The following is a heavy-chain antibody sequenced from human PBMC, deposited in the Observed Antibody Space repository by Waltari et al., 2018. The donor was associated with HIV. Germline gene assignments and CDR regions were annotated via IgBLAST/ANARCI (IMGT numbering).Heavy chain of an antibody. Sequence: QVQLVESGGGVVQPVRSLRLSRAASGFTFNTYAMHWVRQAPGKRLEWVAMISFDLKNKFYADSVSGRFTITRDNSKNTLYRQMNNLRSEDTAVYYCAKDRTLRMMGYYFDNWCQGTLVTVSS. CDR3: AKDRTLRMMGYYFDN. CDR2: ISFDLKNK. D-gene: IGHD3-16*01. CDR1: GFTFNTYA. J-gene: IGHJ4*02. V-gene: IGHV3-30*18.